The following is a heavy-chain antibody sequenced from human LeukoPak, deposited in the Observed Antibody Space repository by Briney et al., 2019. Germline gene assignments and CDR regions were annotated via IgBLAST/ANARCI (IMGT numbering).Heavy chain of an antibody. J-gene: IGHJ4*02. CDR2: VIPLFATT. V-gene: IGHV1-69*05. Sequence: SVKVSRKASGDTFISYALSWVRQAPGQGLEWMGMVIPLFATTHYAHNFQGRVTITTDGSATTAYMELNSLRSDDTAIYYCARSLGHNYGHFDYWGQGTLVAVSS. CDR1: GDTFISYA. CDR3: ARSLGHNYGHFDY. D-gene: IGHD5-18*01.